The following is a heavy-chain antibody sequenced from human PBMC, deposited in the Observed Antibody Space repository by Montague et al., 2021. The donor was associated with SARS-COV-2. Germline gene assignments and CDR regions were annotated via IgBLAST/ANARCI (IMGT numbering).Heavy chain of an antibody. J-gene: IGHJ5*02. CDR3: ARAVSVRGAVNWFDP. D-gene: IGHD3-10*01. CDR1: GGSMTDHY. Sequence: SETLSLTCTVSGGSMTDHYWAWFRHPPGKELLWFVYNNYCGGINSNAPPQSRLSMLADTSKNQFFLQLTSVIAADTAAYYCARAVSVRGAVNWFDPWGQGTLVTVSS. CDR2: NNYCGGI. V-gene: IGHV4-59*11.